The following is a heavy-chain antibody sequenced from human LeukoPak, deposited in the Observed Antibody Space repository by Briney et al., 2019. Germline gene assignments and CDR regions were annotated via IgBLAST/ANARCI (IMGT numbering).Heavy chain of an antibody. D-gene: IGHD2-15*01. Sequence: SGGSLRLSCAASGFTFSSYSMNWVRQAPGKGLEWVSHISASGRTTDYADSVKGRFTISRDNSKNTVYLQMNSLRAEDTAVYYCAKLCSGGSCYWNYWGQGTLVTVSS. J-gene: IGHJ4*02. V-gene: IGHV3-23*01. CDR1: GFTFSSYS. CDR3: AKLCSGGSCYWNY. CDR2: ISASGRTT.